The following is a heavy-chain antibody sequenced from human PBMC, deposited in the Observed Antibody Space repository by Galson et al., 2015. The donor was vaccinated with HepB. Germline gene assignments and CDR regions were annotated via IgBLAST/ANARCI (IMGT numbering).Heavy chain of an antibody. J-gene: IGHJ4*02. CDR3: ARDSKWIYDFWSGYYGYFDY. CDR1: GLTFSSYG. CDR2: ISYDGSNK. Sequence: SLRLSCAASGLTFSSYGMHWVRQAPGKGLEWVAVISYDGSNKYYADSVKGRFTISRDNSKNTLYLQMDSLRAEDTAVYYCARDSKWIYDFWSGYYGYFDYWGQGTLVTVSS. D-gene: IGHD3-3*01. V-gene: IGHV3-30*19.